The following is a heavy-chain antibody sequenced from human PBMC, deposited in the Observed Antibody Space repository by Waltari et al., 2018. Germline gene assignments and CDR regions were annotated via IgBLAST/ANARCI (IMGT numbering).Heavy chain of an antibody. CDR3: ARRWELHGVSAFDI. D-gene: IGHD1-26*01. V-gene: IGHV1-69*14. Sequence: QVQLVQSGAEVKKPGSSVKVSCKASGGTFRSYAISWVRQAPGQGLEWMGGIIPIFGTANYAQKFQGRVTITADKSTSTAYMELSSLRSEDTAVYYCARRWELHGVSAFDIWGQGTMVTVSS. CDR2: IIPIFGTA. CDR1: GGTFRSYA. J-gene: IGHJ3*02.